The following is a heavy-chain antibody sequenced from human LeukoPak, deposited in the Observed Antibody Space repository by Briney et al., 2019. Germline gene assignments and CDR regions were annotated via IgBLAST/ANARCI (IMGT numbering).Heavy chain of an antibody. J-gene: IGHJ4*02. CDR1: GYTFTSYA. CDR3: AREVSSSSEVVFDY. CDR2: ISAYNGNT. D-gene: IGHD6-6*01. V-gene: IGHV1-18*01. Sequence: ASVKVSCKASGYTFTSYAMHWVRQAPGQGLEWMGWISAYNGNTNYAQKLQGRVTMTTDTSTSTAYMELRSLRSDDTAVYYCAREVSSSSEVVFDYWGQGTLVTVSS.